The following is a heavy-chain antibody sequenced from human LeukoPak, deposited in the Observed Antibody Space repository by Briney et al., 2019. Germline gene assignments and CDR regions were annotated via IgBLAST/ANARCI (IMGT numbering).Heavy chain of an antibody. CDR2: ISSSSSYL. D-gene: IGHD2-15*01. J-gene: IGHJ4*02. V-gene: IGHV3-21*01. CDR3: ARQIGAWSYVVPSVLCDY. Sequence: PGGSLRLSCAASGLTFSSYSMNWVRQAPGKGLEWVSSISSSSSYLYYADSVKGRFTISRDNAKNSLYLQMNSLRAEDTAVYYCARQIGAWSYVVPSVLCDYWGQGTLVTVSS. CDR1: GLTFSSYS.